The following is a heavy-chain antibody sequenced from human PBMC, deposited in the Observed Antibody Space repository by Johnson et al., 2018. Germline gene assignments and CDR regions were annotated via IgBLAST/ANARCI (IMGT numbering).Heavy chain of an antibody. CDR1: GFTFSTYA. CDR3: AKASERYYFDY. CDR2: LIYPAYSP. Sequence: VQLVQSGGGLAQPGGSLRLSCAASGFTFSTYAMHWVRPAPGKGLVWVSALIYPAYSPFYADPVKGRFTISRDSSKNTLYLQLDSLRAEDTAVYYCAKASERYYFDYWGQGALVTVSS. J-gene: IGHJ4*02. V-gene: IGHV3-23*04.